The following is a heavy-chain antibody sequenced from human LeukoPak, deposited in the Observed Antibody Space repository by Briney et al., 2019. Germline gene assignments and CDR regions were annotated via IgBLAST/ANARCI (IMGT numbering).Heavy chain of an antibody. J-gene: IGHJ6*02. V-gene: IGHV1-18*01. Sequence: ASVKVSCKASGYTFTSYGISWVRQAPGQGLEWMGWISAYNGNTNYAQKLQGRVTMTTDTSTSTAYMELRSRRSDDTAVYYCARRYVDTAMVTDRSSYYYYGMDVWGQGTTVTVSS. CDR3: ARRYVDTAMVTDRSSYYYYGMDV. D-gene: IGHD5-18*01. CDR1: GYTFTSYG. CDR2: ISAYNGNT.